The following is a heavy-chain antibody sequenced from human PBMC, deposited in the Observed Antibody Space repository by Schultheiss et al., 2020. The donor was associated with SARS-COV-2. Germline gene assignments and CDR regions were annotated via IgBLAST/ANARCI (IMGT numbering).Heavy chain of an antibody. J-gene: IGHJ3*02. Sequence: SQTLSLTCTVSGGSISSYYWSWIRQPPGKGLEWIGEIYHSGSTNYNPSLKSRVTMSVDTSKNQFSLKLSSVTAADTAVYYCARYEDAFDIWGQGTMVTVSS. D-gene: IGHD2-15*01. V-gene: IGHV4-59*04. CDR3: ARYEDAFDI. CDR1: GGSISSYY. CDR2: IYHSGST.